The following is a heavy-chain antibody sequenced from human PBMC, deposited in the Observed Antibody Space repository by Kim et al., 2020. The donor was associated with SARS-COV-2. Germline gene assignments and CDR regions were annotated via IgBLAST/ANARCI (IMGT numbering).Heavy chain of an antibody. Sequence: GGSLRLSCAASGFTFSSYSMNWVRQAPGKGLEWVSSISSSSSYIYYADSVKGRFTISRDNAKNSLYLQMNSLRAEDTAVYYCARDVEGRGIVGALGYWGQGTLVTVSS. CDR1: GFTFSSYS. V-gene: IGHV3-21*01. J-gene: IGHJ4*02. CDR3: ARDVEGRGIVGALGY. D-gene: IGHD1-26*01. CDR2: ISSSSSYI.